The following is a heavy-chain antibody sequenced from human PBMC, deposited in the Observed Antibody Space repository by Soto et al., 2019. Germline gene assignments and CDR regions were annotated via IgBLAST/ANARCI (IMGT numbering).Heavy chain of an antibody. CDR2: INHSGST. CDR3: ARHYYGDYVRWFDP. Sequence: PSETLSLTCAVYGGSFSGYYWSWIRQPPGKGLEWIGEINHSGSTTYNPSLKSRVTISVDTSKNQFSLKLSSVTAADTAVYYCARHYYGDYVRWFDPWGQGTLVTVSS. D-gene: IGHD4-17*01. CDR1: GGSFSGYY. J-gene: IGHJ5*02. V-gene: IGHV4-34*01.